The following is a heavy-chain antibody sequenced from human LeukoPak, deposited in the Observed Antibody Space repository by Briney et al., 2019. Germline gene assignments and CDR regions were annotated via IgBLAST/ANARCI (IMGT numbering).Heavy chain of an antibody. CDR3: ARDTAMVTYWFDP. CDR2: INPNSGGT. Sequence: ASVKVSCKASGYTFTGYYMHWVRQAPGQGLEWMGWINPNSGGTNDAQKFQGRVTMTRDTTISTAYMELSRLRSDATAVYYCARDTAMVTYWFDPWGQGTLVTVSS. J-gene: IGHJ5*02. V-gene: IGHV1-2*02. CDR1: GYTFTGYY. D-gene: IGHD5-18*01.